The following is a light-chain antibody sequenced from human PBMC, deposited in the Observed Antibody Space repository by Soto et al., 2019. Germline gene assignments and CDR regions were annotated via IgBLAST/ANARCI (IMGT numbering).Light chain of an antibody. CDR1: QSISSN. J-gene: IGKJ4*01. Sequence: EIVMTQSPAILSVSPGERATLSCRANQSISSNLAWYQQKPGQAPRLLIYGAATRATGIPARFSGSESGTDFTLTINSLQSEDFAVYYCQMYNNWVGTFGGGTKVDIK. CDR3: QMYNNWVGT. CDR2: GAA. V-gene: IGKV3-15*01.